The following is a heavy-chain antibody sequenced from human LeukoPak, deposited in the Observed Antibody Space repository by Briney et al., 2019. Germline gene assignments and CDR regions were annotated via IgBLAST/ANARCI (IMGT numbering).Heavy chain of an antibody. CDR3: ARVGSWYPDPPYYYYYYMDV. CDR1: GYTFTSYG. D-gene: IGHD6-13*01. CDR2: ISAYNGNT. J-gene: IGHJ6*03. Sequence: ASVKVSCKASGYTFTSYGISWVRQAPGQGLEWTGWISAYNGNTNYAQKLQGRVTMTTDTSTSTAYMELRSLRSDDTAVYYCARVGSWYPDPPYYYYYYMDVWGKGTTVTVSS. V-gene: IGHV1-18*01.